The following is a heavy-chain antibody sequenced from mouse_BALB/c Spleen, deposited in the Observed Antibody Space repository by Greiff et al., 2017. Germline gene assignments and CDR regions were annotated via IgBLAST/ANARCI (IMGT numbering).Heavy chain of an antibody. D-gene: IGHD4-1*01. Sequence: DVMLVESGGGLVKPGGSLKLSCAASGFTFSSYTMSWVRQTPEKRLEWVATISSGGSYTYYPDSVKGRFTISRDNAKNTLYLQMSRLKSEDTAMYYCTRDGNEGAWFAYWGQGTLVTVSA. J-gene: IGHJ3*01. V-gene: IGHV5-6-4*01. CDR1: GFTFSSYT. CDR3: TRDGNEGAWFAY. CDR2: ISSGGSYT.